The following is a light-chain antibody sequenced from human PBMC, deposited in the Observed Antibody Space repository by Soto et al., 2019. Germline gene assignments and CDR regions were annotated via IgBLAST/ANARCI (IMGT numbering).Light chain of an antibody. CDR2: EVS. CDR1: SSDVGGYNY. J-gene: IGLJ2*01. CDR3: SSYAGSSTWV. Sequence: QSALTQPPSASGSPGQSATISCTGTSSDVGGYNYVSWYQQYPGKAPKLMIYEVSKRPSGVPDRFSGSKSGNTASLTVSGLQPEDEADYYCSSYAGSSTWVFGGGTKVTVL. V-gene: IGLV2-8*01.